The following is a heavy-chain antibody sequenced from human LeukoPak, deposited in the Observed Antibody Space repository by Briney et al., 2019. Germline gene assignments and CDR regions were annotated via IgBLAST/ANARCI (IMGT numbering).Heavy chain of an antibody. Sequence: SETLSLTCAVSGGSISSGGYSWSWIRQPPGKGLEWIGSIYYSGSTYYNPSLKSRVTISVDTSKNQFSLKLSSVTAADTAVYYCARDDYGDYALFDYWGQGTLVTVSS. V-gene: IGHV4-39*07. CDR3: ARDDYGDYALFDY. CDR1: GGSISSGGYS. J-gene: IGHJ4*02. CDR2: IYYSGST. D-gene: IGHD4-17*01.